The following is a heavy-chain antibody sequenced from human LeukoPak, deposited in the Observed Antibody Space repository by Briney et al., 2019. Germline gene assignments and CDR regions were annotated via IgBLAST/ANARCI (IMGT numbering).Heavy chain of an antibody. Sequence: PGGSLRLSCAASGFTFSSYWMHWVRQAPGKGLVWVLRINSDGSSTSYADSVKGRFTISRDNAKNTLYLQMNSLRAEDTAVYYCARDNRIAAADTNWFDPWGQGTLVTVSS. CDR3: ARDNRIAAADTNWFDP. CDR1: GFTFSSYW. J-gene: IGHJ5*02. D-gene: IGHD6-13*01. CDR2: INSDGSST. V-gene: IGHV3-74*01.